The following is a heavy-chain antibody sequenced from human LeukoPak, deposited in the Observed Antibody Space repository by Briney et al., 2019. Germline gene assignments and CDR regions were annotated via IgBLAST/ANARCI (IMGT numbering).Heavy chain of an antibody. V-gene: IGHV3-9*01. CDR2: ISWNSGSI. Sequence: GRSLRLSCAASGFTFDDYAMHWVRQAPGKGLEWVSGISWNSGSIGYADSVKGRFTISRDNAKNSLYLQMNSLRAEDTALYYCAKEGIAVRRAFDIWGQGTMVTVSS. D-gene: IGHD6-19*01. J-gene: IGHJ3*02. CDR1: GFTFDDYA. CDR3: AKEGIAVRRAFDI.